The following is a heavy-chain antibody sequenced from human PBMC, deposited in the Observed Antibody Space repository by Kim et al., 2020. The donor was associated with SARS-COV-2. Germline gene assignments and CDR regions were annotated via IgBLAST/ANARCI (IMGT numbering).Heavy chain of an antibody. CDR3: ARDVVVGAYCSSTSCDRTLYYYFYGLDV. Sequence: GGSLRLSCAASGFTFSSYSMNWVRQAPGKGLEWVSSISSSSSYIYYADSVKGRVTISRDNAKNSLYLQMNSLRAEDTAVYYCARDVVVGAYCSSTSCDRTLYYYFYGLDVWGQGTTVTVAS. CDR2: ISSSSSYI. D-gene: IGHD2-2*01. V-gene: IGHV3-21*01. CDR1: GFTFSSYS. J-gene: IGHJ6*02.